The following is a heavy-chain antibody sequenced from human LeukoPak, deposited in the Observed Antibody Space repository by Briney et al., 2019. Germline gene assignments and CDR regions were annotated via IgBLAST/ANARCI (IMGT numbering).Heavy chain of an antibody. CDR1: GFTFASYV. J-gene: IGHJ5*02. CDR2: ISVSGDST. CDR3: ARGKYCSSTSCYFMDYWFDP. D-gene: IGHD2-2*01. V-gene: IGHV3-23*01. Sequence: GGSLRPSCAASGFTFASYVMSWVRQAPGKGLEWVSTISVSGDSTYYTDSVKGRFTISRDNSKNTLYLQMNSLRAEDTAVYFCARGKYCSSTSCYFMDYWFDPWGQGTLVTVSS.